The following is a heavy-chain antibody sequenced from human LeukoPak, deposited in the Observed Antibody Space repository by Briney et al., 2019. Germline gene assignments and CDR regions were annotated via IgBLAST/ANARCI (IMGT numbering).Heavy chain of an antibody. CDR2: INHSGST. J-gene: IGHJ4*02. D-gene: IGHD3-16*02. Sequence: PSETLSLTCAVYGRSFSGYYWSWIRQPPGKGLEWIGEINHSGSTNYNPSLKSRVTISVDTSKNQFSLKLSSVTAADTAVYYCARTPYYDYVWGSYRLYYFDYWGQGTLVTVSS. V-gene: IGHV4-34*01. CDR3: ARTPYYDYVWGSYRLYYFDY. CDR1: GRSFSGYY.